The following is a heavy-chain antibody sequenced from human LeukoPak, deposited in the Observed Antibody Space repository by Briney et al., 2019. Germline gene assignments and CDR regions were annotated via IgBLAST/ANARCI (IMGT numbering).Heavy chain of an antibody. Sequence: PGGSLRLSCAASGFTFSSYAMSWVRQAPGKGLEWVSGISGSGDNTYCADSVKGRFTISRDNSKNTLHVQMNSLRAEDTAVYYCAKGEAPYYYDSSGYFVYFDYWGQGTLVTVSS. CDR1: GFTFSSYA. D-gene: IGHD3-22*01. J-gene: IGHJ4*02. CDR3: AKGEAPYYYDSSGYFVYFDY. V-gene: IGHV3-23*01. CDR2: ISGSGDNT.